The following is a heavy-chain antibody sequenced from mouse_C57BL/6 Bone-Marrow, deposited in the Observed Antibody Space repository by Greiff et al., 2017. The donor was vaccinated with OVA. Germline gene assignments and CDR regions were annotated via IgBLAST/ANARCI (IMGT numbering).Heavy chain of an antibody. CDR2: ISYDGSN. D-gene: IGHD2-5*01. CDR1: GYSITSGYY. J-gene: IGHJ3*01. Sequence: EVQVVESGPGLVKPSQSLSLTCSVTGYSITSGYYWNWIRQFPGNKLEWMGYISYDGSNNSNPSLKNRISITRDTSKNQFFLKLNSVTTEYTATYYCARGSNYHFAYWGQGTLVTVSA. CDR3: ARGSNYHFAY. V-gene: IGHV3-6*01.